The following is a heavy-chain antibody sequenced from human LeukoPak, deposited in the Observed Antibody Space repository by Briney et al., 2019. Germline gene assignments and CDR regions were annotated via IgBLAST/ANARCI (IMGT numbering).Heavy chain of an antibody. CDR1: GGSISSYY. J-gene: IGHJ4*02. D-gene: IGHD3-22*01. CDR2: IYYSGST. Sequence: SETLSFTCTVSGGSISSYYWSWIRQPPGKGLEWIGYIYYSGSTNYNPSLKSRVTISVDTSKNQFSLKLSSVTAADTAVYYCARTTFTMIVVNWGQGTLVTVSS. V-gene: IGHV4-59*01. CDR3: ARTTFTMIVVN.